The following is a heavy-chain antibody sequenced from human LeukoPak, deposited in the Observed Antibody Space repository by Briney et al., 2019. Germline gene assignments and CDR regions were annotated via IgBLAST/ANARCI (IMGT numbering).Heavy chain of an antibody. CDR2: IYYSGST. CDR1: GGSISTSNYY. J-gene: IGHJ4*02. Sequence: SETLSLTCTVSGGSISTSNYYWGWIRRPPGKGLEWIGSIYYSGSTYYNPSLKSRVTISVDTSKNQFSLKLSSVTAADTAVYYCARRQSRYCTNGVCYTFDYWAQGTLVTVSS. D-gene: IGHD2-8*01. CDR3: ARRQSRYCTNGVCYTFDY. V-gene: IGHV4-39*01.